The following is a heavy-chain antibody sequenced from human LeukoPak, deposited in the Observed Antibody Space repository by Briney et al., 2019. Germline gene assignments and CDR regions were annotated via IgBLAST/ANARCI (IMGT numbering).Heavy chain of an antibody. V-gene: IGHV1-69*05. J-gene: IGHJ3*02. D-gene: IGHD3-10*01. Sequence: SVKVSCKASGGTFSSYAISWVRQAPGQGLEWMGRIIPIFGTANYAQKFQGRVTITTDESTSTAYMELSSLRSEDTAVYYCAETYYYGSGSYYGAFDIWGQGTIVTVSS. CDR2: IIPIFGTA. CDR3: AETYYYGSGSYYGAFDI. CDR1: GGTFSSYA.